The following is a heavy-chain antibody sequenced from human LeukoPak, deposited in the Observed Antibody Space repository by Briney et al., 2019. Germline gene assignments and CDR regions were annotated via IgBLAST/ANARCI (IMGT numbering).Heavy chain of an antibody. CDR2: IWYDGSNK. CDR3: ARDWEMEATYFYDTSGNYHY. V-gene: IGHV3-33*01. CDR1: GFTFSSYG. D-gene: IGHD3-22*01. J-gene: IGHJ4*02. Sequence: PGRSLRLSCAASGFTFSSYGMHWVRQAPGKGLEWVVVIWYDGSNKYYADSVKGRFTISRDNSKNTLYLQMNSLRAEDTAVYYCARDWEMEATYFYDTSGNYHYWGRGTLVTVSS.